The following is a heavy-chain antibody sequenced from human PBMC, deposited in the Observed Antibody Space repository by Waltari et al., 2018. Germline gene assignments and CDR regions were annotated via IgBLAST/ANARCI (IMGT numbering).Heavy chain of an antibody. CDR2: FDKSGTT. V-gene: IGHV4-39*07. CDR3: VRGYPDIVATISDY. D-gene: IGHD5-12*01. CDR1: RSSLRNNNYY. J-gene: IGHJ4*02. Sequence: QLQLQESGPGLVKPSETLSLTCTVSRSSLRNNNYYGGWVRQPPGKGLEWIGSFDKSGTTYYNPSLKSRVTISVDTSNNQFSLKLNSVTAADTAVYYCVRGYPDIVATISDYWGQGTLVIVSS.